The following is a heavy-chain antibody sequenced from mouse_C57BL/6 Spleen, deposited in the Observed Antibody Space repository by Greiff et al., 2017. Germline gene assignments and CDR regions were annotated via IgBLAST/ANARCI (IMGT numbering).Heavy chain of an antibody. V-gene: IGHV1-26*01. Sequence: EVQLQQSGPELVKPGASVKISCKASGYTFTDYYMNWVKQSHGKSLEWIGDINPNNGGTSYNQKFKGKATLTADKSSSPAYMELRRLTSEYAAVYDCARAYYSNHAYFDVWGTGTTVTVSS. CDR1: GYTFTDYY. CDR2: INPNNGGT. CDR3: ARAYYSNHAYFDV. D-gene: IGHD2-5*01. J-gene: IGHJ1*03.